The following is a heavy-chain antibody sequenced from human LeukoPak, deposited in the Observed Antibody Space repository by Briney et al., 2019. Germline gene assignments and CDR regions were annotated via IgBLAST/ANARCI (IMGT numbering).Heavy chain of an antibody. D-gene: IGHD1-26*01. V-gene: IGHV3-74*01. CDR3: ARGGSYYIY. CDR1: GFTFSSYW. J-gene: IGHJ4*02. Sequence: GGSLRLSCAASGFTFSSYWMHWVRQAPGKGLVWVSCINGDGGRTNYADSVKGRFTISRDNAKNTLYLQMNSLRAEDTAVYYCARGGSYYIYWGQGTLVTVSS. CDR2: INGDGGRT.